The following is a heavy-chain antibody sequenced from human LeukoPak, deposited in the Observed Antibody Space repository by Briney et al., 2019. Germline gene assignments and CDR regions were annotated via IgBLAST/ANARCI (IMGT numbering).Heavy chain of an antibody. CDR1: GFTFSSYS. CDR3: ARVYSGYYNFDY. Sequence: GGSLRLSCAASGFTFSSYSMNWVRQAPGKGLEWVSSISSSSSYIYYADSVKGRFTISRDNAKNSLYLQMNSLRAEDTAVYYCARVYSGYYNFDYWGQGTLVTVSS. CDR2: ISSSSSYI. J-gene: IGHJ4*02. V-gene: IGHV3-21*01. D-gene: IGHD3-22*01.